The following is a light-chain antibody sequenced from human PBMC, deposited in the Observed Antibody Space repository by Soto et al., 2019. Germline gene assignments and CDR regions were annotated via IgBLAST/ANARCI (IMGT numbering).Light chain of an antibody. V-gene: IGLV2-14*01. CDR3: SSYTSSSTYV. CDR1: SSDVGAYNY. CDR2: EVS. Sequence: QSVLTQPASVSGSPGQSITISCTGTSSDVGAYNYVSWYQQHPGKAPKLMIFEVSNRPSGASNRFSGSKSGNTASLTISGLQAEDEADYHCSSYTSSSTYVFXTGTKLTVL. J-gene: IGLJ1*01.